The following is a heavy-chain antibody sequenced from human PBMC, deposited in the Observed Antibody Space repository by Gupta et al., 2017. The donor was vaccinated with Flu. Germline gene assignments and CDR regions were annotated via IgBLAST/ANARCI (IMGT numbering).Heavy chain of an antibody. J-gene: IGHJ4*02. CDR3: ARNRGWEQFDY. CDR1: GFSFSDFW. CDR2: INQDGSTK. V-gene: IGHV3-7*01. Sequence: EVQLVESGGGLVQPGGALRLYCAADGFSFSDFWMNWVRQAPGKGLEWVANINQDGSTKNYVDSLKGRFTVSRDNAKNSLYLQVDSLRAEDTAVYFCARNRGWEQFDYWGQGTLVTVSS. D-gene: IGHD5-24*01.